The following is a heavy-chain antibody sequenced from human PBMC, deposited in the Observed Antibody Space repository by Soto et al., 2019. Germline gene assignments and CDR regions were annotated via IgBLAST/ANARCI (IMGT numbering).Heavy chain of an antibody. CDR3: ARVPIILRKDIVVVVDSGHWFDP. CDR1: GYTFTSYA. V-gene: IGHV1-3*01. J-gene: IGHJ5*02. Sequence: GASVKVSCKASGYTFTSYAMHWVRQAPGQRLEWMGWINAGNGNTKYSQKFQGRVTITRDTSASTAYMELSSLRSEDTAVYYCARVPIILRKDIVVVVDSGHWFDPWGQGTLVTVSS. CDR2: INAGNGNT. D-gene: IGHD2-15*01.